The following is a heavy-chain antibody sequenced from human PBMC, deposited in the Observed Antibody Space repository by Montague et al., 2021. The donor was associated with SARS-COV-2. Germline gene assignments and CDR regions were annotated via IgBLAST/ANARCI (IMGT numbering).Heavy chain of an antibody. J-gene: IGHJ6*02. D-gene: IGHD3-9*01. CDR1: GFTFSSYA. V-gene: IGHV3-30*04. CDR2: ISHEGSYK. Sequence: SLRLSCAASGFTFSSYALHWVRQAPGKGLEWVADISHEGSYKYYADSVKGRFPISRDNSKNTLYLDMNSLRAEDTALYYCARDLESTGYFDPYYYHGMDVWGQGTTVTVSS. CDR3: ARDLESTGYFDPYYYHGMDV.